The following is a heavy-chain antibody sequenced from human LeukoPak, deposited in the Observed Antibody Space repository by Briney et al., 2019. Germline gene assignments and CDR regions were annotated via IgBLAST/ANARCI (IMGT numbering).Heavy chain of an antibody. CDR2: IKQDGSEK. Sequence: GGSLRLFCAASGFTFSSYWMSWVRQAPGKGLEWVANIKQDGSEKYYVDSVKGRFTISRDNAKNSLYLQMNSLRAEDTAVYYCARVGYSGWYDMDVWGQGTTVTVSS. J-gene: IGHJ6*02. CDR1: GFTFSSYW. CDR3: ARVGYSGWYDMDV. D-gene: IGHD6-19*01. V-gene: IGHV3-7*01.